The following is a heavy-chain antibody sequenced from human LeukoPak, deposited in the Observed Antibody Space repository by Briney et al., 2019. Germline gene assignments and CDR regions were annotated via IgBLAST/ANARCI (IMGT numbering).Heavy chain of an antibody. CDR3: AREGYYFDY. J-gene: IGHJ4*02. V-gene: IGHV6-1*01. Sequence: SQTLSLTCAISGDSVSSNSAAWSWIRQSPSRGLEWLGRTYYRSNWYNDYAVSVKSRITIKPDTSKNQFSLQLDSVTPEDTAVYFCAREGYYFDYWGQGTLVTVSS. CDR2: TYYRSNWYN. CDR1: GDSVSSNSAA.